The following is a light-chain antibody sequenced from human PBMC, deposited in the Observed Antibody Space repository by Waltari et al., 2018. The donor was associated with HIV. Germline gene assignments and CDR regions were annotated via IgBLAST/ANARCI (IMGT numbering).Light chain of an antibody. Sequence: QSVLTQPPSASGTPGQRIILSCSGGRPNIEFTYVNWFQHLPGTAPTLLIQKNNQRTSGVPDRFSASKSGTSASLAIRGLRSEDEADYYCGAWDDSLSAWVFGGGTKLSVL. J-gene: IGLJ3*02. CDR1: RPNIEFTY. V-gene: IGLV1-47*01. CDR2: KNN. CDR3: GAWDDSLSAWV.